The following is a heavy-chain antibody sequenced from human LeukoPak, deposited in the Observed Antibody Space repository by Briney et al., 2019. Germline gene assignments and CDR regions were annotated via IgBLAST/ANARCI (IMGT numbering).Heavy chain of an antibody. Sequence: SETLSLTCTVSGGSISSSSYYWGWIRQPPGKGLEWIGSIYYSGSTNYNPSLKSRVTISVDTSKNQFSLKLSSVTAADTAVYYCARDRGYSYGPFDYWGQGTLVTVSS. CDR2: IYYSGST. V-gene: IGHV4-39*07. D-gene: IGHD5-18*01. CDR1: GGSISSSSYY. CDR3: ARDRGYSYGPFDY. J-gene: IGHJ4*02.